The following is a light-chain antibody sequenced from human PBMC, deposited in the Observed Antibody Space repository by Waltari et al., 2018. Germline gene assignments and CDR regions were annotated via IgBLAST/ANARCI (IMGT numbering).Light chain of an antibody. Sequence: AIQMTQSPPSLSASVGDTVTITCRASQDLDNHLAGYQQKPGKAPKLLVYGTSILQTMVPSRFSGSGSVTTFALTISSLQPADSATYYCLQDRTGLTFGGGTK. CDR1: QDLDNH. V-gene: IGKV1-6*02. CDR3: LQDRTGLT. CDR2: GTS. J-gene: IGKJ4*01.